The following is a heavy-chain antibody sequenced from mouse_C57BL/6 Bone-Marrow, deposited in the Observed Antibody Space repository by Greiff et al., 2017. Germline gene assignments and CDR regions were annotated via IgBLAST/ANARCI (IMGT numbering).Heavy chain of an antibody. CDR2: IHPNSVST. Sequence: QVQLKQPGAELVKPGASVKLSCKASGYTFTSYWMHWVKQRPGQGLEWIGMIHPNSVSTNYNEKFKSKATLTVDKSSSTAYMQHSSLTSEDSAVYYCARENITTVVAKTAYWYFDVWGTGTTVTVSS. V-gene: IGHV1-64*01. CDR1: GYTFTSYW. CDR3: ARENITTVVAKTAYWYFDV. J-gene: IGHJ1*03. D-gene: IGHD1-1*01.